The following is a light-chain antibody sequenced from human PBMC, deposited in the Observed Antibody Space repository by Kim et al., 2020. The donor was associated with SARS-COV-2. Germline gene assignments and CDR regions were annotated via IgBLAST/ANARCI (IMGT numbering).Light chain of an antibody. CDR3: QQYNNWPLT. Sequence: VSAGERATLSCRASQSVRSDLAWYQQKPGQAPRLLIYGTSTTATGIPARFSGSGSGTEFTLTISSLQSEDFAVYYCQQYNNWPLTFGGGTKVDIK. V-gene: IGKV3-15*01. J-gene: IGKJ4*01. CDR1: QSVRSD. CDR2: GTS.